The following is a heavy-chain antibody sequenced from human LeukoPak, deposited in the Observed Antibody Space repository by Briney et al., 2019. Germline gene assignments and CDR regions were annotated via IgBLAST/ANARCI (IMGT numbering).Heavy chain of an antibody. J-gene: IGHJ4*02. Sequence: GASVKVSCKASGGTFSSYAISWVRQAPGLGLEWMGGIIPIFGTANYAQKFQGRVTITADESTSTAYMELSSLRSEDTAVYYCASTHSSIAAAGTFNYWGQGTLVTVSS. CDR1: GGTFSSYA. CDR3: ASTHSSIAAAGTFNY. D-gene: IGHD6-13*01. V-gene: IGHV1-69*13. CDR2: IIPIFGTA.